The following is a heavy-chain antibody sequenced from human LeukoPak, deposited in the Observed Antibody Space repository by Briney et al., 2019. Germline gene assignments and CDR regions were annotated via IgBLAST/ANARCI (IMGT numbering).Heavy chain of an antibody. Sequence: SETLSLTCAVYGGSFSGCYWSWIRQPPGKGLEWIGEIDHSGSTNYNPSLKSRVTISVDTSKNQFSLKLSSVTAADTAVYYCARPKSIAARLRFDPWGQGTLVTVSS. CDR3: ARPKSIAARLRFDP. CDR1: GGSFSGCY. J-gene: IGHJ5*02. D-gene: IGHD6-6*01. V-gene: IGHV4-34*01. CDR2: IDHSGST.